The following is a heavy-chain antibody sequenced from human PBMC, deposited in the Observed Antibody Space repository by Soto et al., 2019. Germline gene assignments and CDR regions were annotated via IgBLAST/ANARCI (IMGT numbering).Heavy chain of an antibody. CDR3: ARALYCIGSSCYSVN. CDR2: IYPDDSDI. J-gene: IGHJ1*01. D-gene: IGHD2-15*01. CDR1: GYSFTSYW. Sequence: GESLKISCKGSGYSFTSYWIYWMRQMPGKGLECVGIIYPDDSDIRYSPSFHGHVTISADRSTSTAFMQWSILKPSDTATYHCARALYCIGSSCYSVNWDPGTLVTVSS. V-gene: IGHV5-51*01.